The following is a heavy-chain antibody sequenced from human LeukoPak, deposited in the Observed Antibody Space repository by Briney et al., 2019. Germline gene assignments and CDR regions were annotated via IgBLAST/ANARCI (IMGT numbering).Heavy chain of an antibody. J-gene: IGHJ4*02. D-gene: IGHD1-14*01. Sequence: PSETLSLTCTVSGGSISSYYWSWIRQPPGKGLEWFGYIYYIGSTNYNPSLKSRVTISVDTSKNQFSLKLSSVTAADTAVYYCARRAGDYFDYWGQGTLVTVSS. CDR1: GGSISSYY. CDR3: ARRAGDYFDY. CDR2: IYYIGST. V-gene: IGHV4-59*08.